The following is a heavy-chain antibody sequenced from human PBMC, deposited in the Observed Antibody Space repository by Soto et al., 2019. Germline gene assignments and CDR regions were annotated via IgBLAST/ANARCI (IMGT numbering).Heavy chain of an antibody. Sequence: QLQLQESGPGLVKPSETLSLTCTVSGGSISRSSYYWGWIRQPPGKGLEWIGSIYYSGSTYYNPPRKSRVTISVDPSQNQFALNLISVTAADTAVYYCARNHGGYWGQGTLVTVSS. CDR3: ARNHGGY. CDR2: IYYSGST. J-gene: IGHJ4*02. V-gene: IGHV4-39*01. D-gene: IGHD3-3*01. CDR1: GGSISRSSYY.